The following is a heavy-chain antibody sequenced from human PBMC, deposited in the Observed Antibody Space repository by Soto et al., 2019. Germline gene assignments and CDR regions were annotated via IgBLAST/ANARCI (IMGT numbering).Heavy chain of an antibody. CDR1: GNTFTGYY. V-gene: IGHV1-2*02. CDR3: ARDLGGSRDS. Sequence: QVQLVQSGAEVKKPGASVKVSCKASGNTFTGYYIHWVRQAPGQGLEWMGWINPNNDGTTYAEKFQGRVIMTRNTSTSTAYMELSRLRSDDTAVYYCARDLGGSRDSWGQGTLVTVSS. J-gene: IGHJ4*02. D-gene: IGHD1-26*01. CDR2: INPNNDGT.